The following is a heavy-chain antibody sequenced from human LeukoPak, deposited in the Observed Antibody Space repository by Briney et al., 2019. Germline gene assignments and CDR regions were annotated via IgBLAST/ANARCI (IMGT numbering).Heavy chain of an antibody. CDR2: IWDDGSNE. J-gene: IGHJ4*02. Sequence: GGSLRLSCAVSGFTFSSYGMHWVRQAPGKGLEWVAVIWDDGSNEFYADSVKGRFTISRDNSKNTLYLQMNSLRAEDAAVYYCARDLTKLIEYWGQGTLVTVSS. CDR3: ARDLTKLIEY. V-gene: IGHV3-33*01. D-gene: IGHD4/OR15-4a*01. CDR1: GFTFSSYG.